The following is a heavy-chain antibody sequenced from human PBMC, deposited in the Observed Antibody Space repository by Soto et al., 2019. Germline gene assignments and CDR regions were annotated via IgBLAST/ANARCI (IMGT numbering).Heavy chain of an antibody. Sequence: ASVKVSCKVSGYTLTELSMHWVRQAPGKGLEWMGGFDPEDGETIYAQKFQGRVTMTEDTSTDTAYMELSSLRSEDTAVYYCAPHIRDVYNYYYYGMDVWGQGTTVTVSS. CDR2: FDPEDGET. V-gene: IGHV1-24*01. D-gene: IGHD1-1*01. J-gene: IGHJ6*02. CDR1: GYTLTELS. CDR3: APHIRDVYNYYYYGMDV.